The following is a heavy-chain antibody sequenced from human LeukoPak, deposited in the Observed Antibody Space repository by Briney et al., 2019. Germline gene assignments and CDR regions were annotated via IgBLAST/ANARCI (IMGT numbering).Heavy chain of an antibody. CDR2: IYQSGST. D-gene: IGHD6-19*01. V-gene: IGHV4-38-2*01. Sequence: KPSETLSLTCAVSGYSISSAYYWGWLRQPPGRGLGWIGSIYQSGSTYYNPSLQSRVTISVDTSKNQFSLKLSSVTAADTAVYYCARVAIYMAVAPRDYYYYMDVWGKGTTVTVSS. CDR1: GYSISSAYY. CDR3: ARVAIYMAVAPRDYYYYMDV. J-gene: IGHJ6*03.